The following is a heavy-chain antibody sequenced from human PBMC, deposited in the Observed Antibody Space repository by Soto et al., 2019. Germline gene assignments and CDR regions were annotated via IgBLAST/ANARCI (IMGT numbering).Heavy chain of an antibody. CDR3: ARHRLTYYYGSGSPPPFDF. D-gene: IGHD3-10*01. Sequence: PGESLKISCKGSGYSFTSYWISWVRQMPGKGLEWMGRIDSSDSYTNYSPSSQGHVTISADKSISTAYLQWSSLKASDTAMYYCARHRLTYYYGSGSPPPFDFWGQGTLVTVSS. CDR1: GYSFTSYW. CDR2: IDSSDSYT. V-gene: IGHV5-10-1*01. J-gene: IGHJ4*02.